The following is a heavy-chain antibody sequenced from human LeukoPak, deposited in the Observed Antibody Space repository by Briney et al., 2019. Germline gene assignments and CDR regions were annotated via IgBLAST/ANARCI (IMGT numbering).Heavy chain of an antibody. V-gene: IGHV1-24*01. CDR2: FDPEDGKT. CDR3: TAGAWDPETFDV. Sequence: ASVKASCKVSGRPLIELPIQWVRQAPGKGLEWMGGFDPEDGKTIYAQKLQGRVTVTEDSSTDTAYMELSSLRSDDTAVYFCTAGAWDPETFDVWGQGTMVMVSS. J-gene: IGHJ3*01. D-gene: IGHD1-14*01. CDR1: GRPLIELP.